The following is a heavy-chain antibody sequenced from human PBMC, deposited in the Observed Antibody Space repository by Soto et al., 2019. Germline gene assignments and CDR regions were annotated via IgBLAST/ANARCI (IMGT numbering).Heavy chain of an antibody. J-gene: IGHJ4*02. V-gene: IGHV1-18*04. CDR3: VRGYSSLPDI. Sequence: QIHLVQSGPESKKPGASVKVSCQNSGYNCISYGLSWVRQAPGQGREWMGWITPFNGNTNYPQRFRGKITITTDTATNTGYLEALNLKSDATAVYYCVRGYSSLPDIWGQGTLVTVSS. CDR2: ITPFNGNT. D-gene: IGHD4-4*01. CDR1: GYNCISYG.